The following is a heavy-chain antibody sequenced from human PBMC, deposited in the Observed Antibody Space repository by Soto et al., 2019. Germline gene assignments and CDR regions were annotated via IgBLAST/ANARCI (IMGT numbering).Heavy chain of an antibody. CDR3: ARDQGYCSGGSCYVAGY. CDR2: INSDGSST. J-gene: IGHJ4*02. CDR1: GFTFSSYW. D-gene: IGHD2-15*01. Sequence: EVPLVESGGGLVQPGGSQRLSCAASGFTFSSYWMHWVRQAPGKGLVWVSRINSDGSSTSYADSVKGRFTISRDNAKNTLSLQMTSLRAEDTAVYYCARDQGYCSGGSCYVAGYWGQGTLVTVSS. V-gene: IGHV3-74*01.